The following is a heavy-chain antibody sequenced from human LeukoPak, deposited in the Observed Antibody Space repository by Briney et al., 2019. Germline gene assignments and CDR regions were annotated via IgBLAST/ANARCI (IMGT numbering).Heavy chain of an antibody. CDR1: GGSLSGYH. V-gene: IGHV4-4*07. CDR2: IYTNGNT. D-gene: IGHD6-6*01. J-gene: IGHJ4*02. Sequence: PSETLSLTCSVSGGSLSGYHWTWIRQPAGKGLEWIGRIYTNGNTNFNSSLRGRITMSVDTSKNQFSLNLNSVTAADTAVYYCARKPYYPQSSKTLDYWGQGTLVTVSS. CDR3: ARKPYYPQSSKTLDY.